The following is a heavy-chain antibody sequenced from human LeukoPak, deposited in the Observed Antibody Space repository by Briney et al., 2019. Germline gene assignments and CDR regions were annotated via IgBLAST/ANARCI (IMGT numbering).Heavy chain of an antibody. V-gene: IGHV1-8*01. J-gene: IGHJ5*02. CDR3: ARGPRNDP. D-gene: IGHD1-14*01. Sequence: GASVTVSFKTSGYPFTTWEINWVRQAAGQGLEWMGWVHPNGGNTAYAQKFQGRVTMTRDTSISTAYMELSGLTSDDTAVYFCARGPRNDPWGQGTLVTVSS. CDR1: GYPFTTWE. CDR2: VHPNGGNT.